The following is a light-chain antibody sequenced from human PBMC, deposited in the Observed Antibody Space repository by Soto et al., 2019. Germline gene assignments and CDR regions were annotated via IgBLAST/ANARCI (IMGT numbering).Light chain of an antibody. CDR3: QQYVRSPYT. CDR1: QTVRSSY. Sequence: EIVLTQSPGTLSLAPGEGATLSCSASQTVRSSYLAWYQQKPGQAPRLLIYGVSNRATDIPDRFSGSGSGTDFTLTISRLEPEDFAVYYCQQYVRSPYTFGQGTKVDIK. J-gene: IGKJ2*01. CDR2: GVS. V-gene: IGKV3-20*01.